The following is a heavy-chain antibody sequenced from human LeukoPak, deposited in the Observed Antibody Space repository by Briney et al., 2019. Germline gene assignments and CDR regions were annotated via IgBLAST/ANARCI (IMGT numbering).Heavy chain of an antibody. CDR2: ISSSSSTI. CDR3: ARGSNYYDSSGQVPFDY. V-gene: IGHV3-48*01. CDR1: GFTFSSYW. D-gene: IGHD3-22*01. Sequence: PGGSLRLSCADSGFTFSSYWMSWVRQAPGKGLEWVSYISSSSSTIYYADSVKGRFTISRDNAKNSLYLQMNSLRAEDTAVYYCARGSNYYDSSGQVPFDYWGQGTLVTVSS. J-gene: IGHJ4*02.